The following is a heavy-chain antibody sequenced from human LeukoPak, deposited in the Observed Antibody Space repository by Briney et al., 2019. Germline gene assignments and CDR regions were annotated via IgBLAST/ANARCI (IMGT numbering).Heavy chain of an antibody. J-gene: IGHJ4*02. CDR2: IGSSSSYI. CDR3: ARDVVDY. CDR1: GFTFSSYS. Sequence: SGGSLRLSCAASGFTFSSYSMNWVRQAPGKGLEWVSSIGSSSSYIYYADSVKGRFTISRDNAKNSLYLQMNSLRAEDTAVYYCARDVVDYWGQGTLVTVSS. V-gene: IGHV3-21*01.